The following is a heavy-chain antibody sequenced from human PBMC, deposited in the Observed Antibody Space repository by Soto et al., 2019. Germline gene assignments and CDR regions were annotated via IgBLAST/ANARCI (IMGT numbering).Heavy chain of an antibody. CDR1: GYTFGTYS. CDR2: ISGSGGST. CDR3: AKDATSFRDSYYFDY. V-gene: IGHV3-23*01. Sequence: SSAPSGYTFGTYSLTWVRQSPWQGLEWVSAISGSGGSTYYADSVKVRFTISRDNTKNTLYLQMNSLRAEDTAVYYCAKDATSFRDSYYFDYWGQGSLLTASS. D-gene: IGHD2-15*01. J-gene: IGHJ4*02.